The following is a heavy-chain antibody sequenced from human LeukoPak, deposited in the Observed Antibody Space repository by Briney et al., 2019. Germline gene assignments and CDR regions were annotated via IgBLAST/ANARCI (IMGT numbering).Heavy chain of an antibody. Sequence: GGSLRLSCAASGFTVSSNYMSWVRQAPGKGLEWVSVIYSGGSTYYADSVMGGLTISTNNSKNTLYFQINSRTTAETAVYYCATASRIVGAAQPGAFDMWGERTMVSVSS. CDR2: IYSGGST. CDR1: GFTVSSNY. CDR3: ATASRIVGAAQPGAFDM. V-gene: IGHV3-66*01. D-gene: IGHD1-26*01. J-gene: IGHJ3*02.